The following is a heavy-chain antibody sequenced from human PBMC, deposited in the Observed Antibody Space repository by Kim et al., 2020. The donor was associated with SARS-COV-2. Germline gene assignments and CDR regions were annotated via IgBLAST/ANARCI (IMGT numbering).Heavy chain of an antibody. J-gene: IGHJ5*02. Sequence: AQKSKGRVTMTEDTSTDTAYMELSSLRSEDTAVYYCATGPSIAAAGNWFDPWGQGTLVTVSS. CDR3: ATGPSIAAAGNWFDP. V-gene: IGHV1-24*01. D-gene: IGHD6-13*01.